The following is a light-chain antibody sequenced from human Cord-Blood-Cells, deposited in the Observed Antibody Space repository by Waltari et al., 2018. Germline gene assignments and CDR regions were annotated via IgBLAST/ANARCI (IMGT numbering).Light chain of an antibody. CDR3: AAWDDSLSGLYV. CDR1: RSNIASNY. Sequence: QSVLPQPPSASATPGQRVTIPCSGSRSNIASNYVSWYQQLPGTAPKLLIYRNNQRPSGVPDRFSGSKSGTSASLAISGLRSEDEADYYCAAWDDSLSGLYVFGTGTKVTVL. J-gene: IGLJ1*01. CDR2: RNN. V-gene: IGLV1-47*01.